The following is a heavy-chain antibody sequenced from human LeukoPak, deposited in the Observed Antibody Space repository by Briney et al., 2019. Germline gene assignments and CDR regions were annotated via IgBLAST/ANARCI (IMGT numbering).Heavy chain of an antibody. Sequence: GGSLRLSCAASGFTVSSNYMSWVRQAPGKGLEWGSVIYSGGSTYYADSVKGRFTISRDNSKNTLYLQMNSLRAEDTAVYYCARSEPDYDYVWGSYRLNGMDVWGQGTTVTVSS. CDR1: GFTVSSNY. CDR2: IYSGGST. J-gene: IGHJ6*02. D-gene: IGHD3-16*02. CDR3: ARSEPDYDYVWGSYRLNGMDV. V-gene: IGHV3-53*01.